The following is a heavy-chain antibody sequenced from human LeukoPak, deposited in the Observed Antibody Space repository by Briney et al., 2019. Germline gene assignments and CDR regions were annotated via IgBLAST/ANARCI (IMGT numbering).Heavy chain of an antibody. D-gene: IGHD2-21*02. V-gene: IGHV4-4*02. J-gene: IGHJ6*03. CDR3: ARGYCGGDCYYYYYYYMDV. CDR2: IYYSGST. Sequence: SETLSLTCAVSGGSISSSNWWSWVRQPPGKGLEWIGYIYYSGSTNYNPSLKSRVTISVDTSKNQFSLKLSSVTAADTAVYYCARGYCGGDCYYYYYYYMDVWGKGTTVTVSS. CDR1: GGSISSSNW.